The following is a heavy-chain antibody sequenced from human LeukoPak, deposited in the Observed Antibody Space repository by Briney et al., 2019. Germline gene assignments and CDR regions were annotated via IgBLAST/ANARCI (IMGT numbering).Heavy chain of an antibody. Sequence: ASVKVSCKASGYTFTSYGICWVRRAPGQGLEWMGWISAYNGNTNYAQNLQGRVTMTTDTSTSTVYMELRSLRSDDTAVYYCARKTVAAAFDIWGQGTMVTVSS. J-gene: IGHJ3*02. D-gene: IGHD4-11*01. CDR2: ISAYNGNT. CDR1: GYTFTSYG. V-gene: IGHV1-18*01. CDR3: ARKTVAAAFDI.